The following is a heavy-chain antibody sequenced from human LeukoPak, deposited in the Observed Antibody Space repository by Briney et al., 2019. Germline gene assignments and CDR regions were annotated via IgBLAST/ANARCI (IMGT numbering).Heavy chain of an antibody. CDR1: GGSISSSDFY. CDR3: ARLDGSRFDY. D-gene: IGHD6-13*01. Sequence: SETLSLTCTVSGGSISSSDFYWGWIRQPPGKGLEWIATIYYSGSTPYNPSLKSRVTMSVDTSKNQFSLKLSSVTAADTAVYYCARLDGSRFDYWGQGTLVTVSS. J-gene: IGHJ4*02. V-gene: IGHV4-39*01. CDR2: IYYSGST.